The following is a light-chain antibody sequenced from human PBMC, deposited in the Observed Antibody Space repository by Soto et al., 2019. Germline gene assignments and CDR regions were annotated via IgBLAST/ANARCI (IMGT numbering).Light chain of an antibody. J-gene: IGLJ1*01. Sequence: QSVLTQPPSVSGTPGQRVTISCTGSRSNIGARYDVHWYQQFPGTAPKLLIYGDTNRPSGVPDRFSGSKSGTSASLAITGLQDEDEADYYCQSYDSSLSFHVFGTGTKLTVL. V-gene: IGLV1-40*01. CDR2: GDT. CDR3: QSYDSSLSFHV. CDR1: RSNIGARYD.